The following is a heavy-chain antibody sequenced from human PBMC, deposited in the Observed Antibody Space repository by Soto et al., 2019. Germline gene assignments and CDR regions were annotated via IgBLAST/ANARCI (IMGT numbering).Heavy chain of an antibody. CDR1: GGTFSSYA. CDR2: IIRIFGTA. D-gene: IGHD1-26*01. J-gene: IGHJ4*02. V-gene: IGHV1-69*01. CDR3: ARDGAVGATIFFDY. Sequence: QVQLVQSGAEVKKPGSSVNVSCTASGGTFSSYAISWVRQAPGQGLEWMGGIIRIFGTANYAQKFQGRVTTTADESTSTAYMGLSSMRSEDTVVYYWARDGAVGATIFFDYSGQGTLVTVSA.